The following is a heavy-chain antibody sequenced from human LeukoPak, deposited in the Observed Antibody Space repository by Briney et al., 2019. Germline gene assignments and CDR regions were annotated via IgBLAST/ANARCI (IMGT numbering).Heavy chain of an antibody. CDR2: LYSSGST. CDR1: GGSISSYY. V-gene: IGHV4-4*07. D-gene: IGHD3-22*01. CDR3: VRDFSGYTYYMDI. J-gene: IGHJ6*03. Sequence: SETLSLTCTVSGGSISSYYWSWIRQPPGKGLEWIGRLYSSGSTKYNPSLKSRVTISGDTSDNQISLELSSVTAADTAVYYCVRDFSGYTYYMDIWGKGTTVTVSS.